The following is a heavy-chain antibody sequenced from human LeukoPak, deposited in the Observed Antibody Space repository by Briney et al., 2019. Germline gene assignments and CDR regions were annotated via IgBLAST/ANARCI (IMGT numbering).Heavy chain of an antibody. Sequence: ASVKVSCKASGYTFTSYYMHWVRQAPGQGLEWMGIINPSGGSTSYAQKFQGRVTMTRDTSTSTVYMELSSLRSEDTAVYYYARGAQLLRFLEWLLTSWGQGTLVTVSS. D-gene: IGHD3-3*01. J-gene: IGHJ4*02. V-gene: IGHV1-46*01. CDR1: GYTFTSYY. CDR2: INPSGGST. CDR3: ARGAQLLRFLEWLLTS.